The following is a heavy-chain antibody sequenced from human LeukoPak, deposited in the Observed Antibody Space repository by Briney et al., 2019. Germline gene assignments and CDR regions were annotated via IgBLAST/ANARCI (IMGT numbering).Heavy chain of an antibody. Sequence: SETLSLTCTVSGGSISDSDYHWGWIRQPPGKGLEWIGSIYYSGSTYYNPSLKSRVTISIDTSKNQFSLKLSSVTAADTAVYYCARVSYYYDSSGFTDYWGQGTLVTVSS. V-gene: IGHV4-39*07. CDR1: GGSISDSDYH. D-gene: IGHD3-22*01. J-gene: IGHJ4*02. CDR2: IYYSGST. CDR3: ARVSYYYDSSGFTDY.